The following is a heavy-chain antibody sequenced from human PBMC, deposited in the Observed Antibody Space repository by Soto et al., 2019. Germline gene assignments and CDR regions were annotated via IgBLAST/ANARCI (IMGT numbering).Heavy chain of an antibody. CDR3: ARGGQQLHGMDV. Sequence: GGSLRLSCVASGFTFSTDSMNWVRQAPGKGLEWVSYISSSGSTIYYADSVKGRFTISRDNAKNSLYLQMNSLRAEDTAVYYCARGGQQLHGMDVWGQGTTVTVSS. J-gene: IGHJ6*02. V-gene: IGHV3-48*04. CDR1: GFTFSTDS. CDR2: ISSSGSTI. D-gene: IGHD6-13*01.